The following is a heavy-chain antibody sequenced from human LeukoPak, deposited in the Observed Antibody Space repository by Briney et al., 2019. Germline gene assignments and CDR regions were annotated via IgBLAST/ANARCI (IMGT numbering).Heavy chain of an antibody. Sequence: TETLSLTCTVPGGSISSYYWSWIRQPPGKGLEWIGYIYYSGSTNYNPSLKSRVTISVDTSKNQFSLKLSFVTAADTAVYYCARFSMVRGEGGNWFDPWGQGTLVTVSS. J-gene: IGHJ5*02. CDR3: ARFSMVRGEGGNWFDP. CDR2: IYYSGST. CDR1: GGSISSYY. D-gene: IGHD3-10*01. V-gene: IGHV4-59*01.